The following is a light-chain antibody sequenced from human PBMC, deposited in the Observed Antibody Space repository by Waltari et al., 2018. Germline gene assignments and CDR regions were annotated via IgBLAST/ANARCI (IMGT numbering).Light chain of an antibody. CDR3: QQYNNWPRT. CDR2: GAS. Sequence: EILMTQSPATLSVSPGERATLSCRASQGVSSNLAWYQQKPGQAPRLLIYGASTRATGIPARFSGSGSGTEFTLTISSLQSEDFAVYYCQQYNNWPRTFGPGTKVDIK. CDR1: QGVSSN. J-gene: IGKJ3*01. V-gene: IGKV3-15*01.